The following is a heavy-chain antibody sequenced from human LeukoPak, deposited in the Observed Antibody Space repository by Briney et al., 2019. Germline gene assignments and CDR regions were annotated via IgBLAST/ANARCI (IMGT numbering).Heavy chain of an antibody. V-gene: IGHV4-4*07. CDR3: ARVADSYDSSGYPLDLNFDY. Sequence: SETLSLTCTVSGGSISSYYWSWIRQPAGKGLEWIGRIYTSGSTNYNPSLKSRATMSVDTSKNQFSLKLSSVTAADTAVYYCARVADSYDSSGYPLDLNFDYWGQGTLVTVSS. J-gene: IGHJ4*02. D-gene: IGHD3-22*01. CDR2: IYTSGST. CDR1: GGSISSYY.